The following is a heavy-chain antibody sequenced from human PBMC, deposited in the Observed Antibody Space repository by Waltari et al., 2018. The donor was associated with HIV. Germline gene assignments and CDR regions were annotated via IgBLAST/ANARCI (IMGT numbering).Heavy chain of an antibody. V-gene: IGHV3-53*01. Sequence: ELQLVESGGGLIAPGGSLRLSCAASGLTFSSTNMSWVRQAPGKGLEWVSVIYSGGSRYYADAVKGRFTISRDNSKNTLSLHMNSLGPEDTAVYYCARDPRSSGYYGMDVWGQGTTVTVSS. CDR3: ARDPRSSGYYGMDV. CDR2: IYSGGSR. J-gene: IGHJ6*02. CDR1: GLTFSSTN. D-gene: IGHD1-26*01.